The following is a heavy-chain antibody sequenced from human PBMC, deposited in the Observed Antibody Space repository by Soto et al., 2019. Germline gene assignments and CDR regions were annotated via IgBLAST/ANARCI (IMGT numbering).Heavy chain of an antibody. V-gene: IGHV3-30*18. CDR3: AKKGPPAAKYYFDY. Sequence: GSLRLSCAASGFTFSSYGMHWVRQAPGKGLEWVAVISYDGSNKYYADSVKGRFTISRDNSKNTLYLQMNSLRAEDTAVYYCAKKGPPAAKYYFDYWGQGTLVTVSS. D-gene: IGHD2-2*01. CDR2: ISYDGSNK. J-gene: IGHJ4*02. CDR1: GFTFSSYG.